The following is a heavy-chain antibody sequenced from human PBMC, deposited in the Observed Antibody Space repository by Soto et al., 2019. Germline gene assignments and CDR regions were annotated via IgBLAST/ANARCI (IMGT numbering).Heavy chain of an antibody. CDR2: VIPMVGMS. CDR3: ATNYGSGSTHFDY. J-gene: IGHJ4*02. D-gene: IGHD3-10*01. Sequence: QVQLVQSGAEVKKPGSSVKVSCTASRGTFSYNTISWVRQAPGQGLEWMGRVIPMVGMSSYAQKFQGRLTITADKSTSTVYMVRNSLRPEDTAVYYCATNYGSGSTHFDYWGQGTLVTVSS. CDR1: RGTFSYNT. V-gene: IGHV1-69*02.